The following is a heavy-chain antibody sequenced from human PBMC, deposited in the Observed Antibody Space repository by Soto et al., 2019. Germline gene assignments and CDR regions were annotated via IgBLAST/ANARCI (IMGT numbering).Heavy chain of an antibody. V-gene: IGHV4-59*01. D-gene: IGHD2-15*01. CDR2: IYYSGST. CDR3: ARSGLGYCSGGSCYSSYYYYGMDV. J-gene: IGHJ6*02. Sequence: PSETLSLTCTVSGGSISSYYWSWIRQPPGKGLEWIGYIYYSGSTNYNPSLKSRVTISVDTSKNQFSLKLSSVTAADTAVYYCARSGLGYCSGGSCYSSYYYYGMDVWGQGTTVTVSS. CDR1: GGSISSYY.